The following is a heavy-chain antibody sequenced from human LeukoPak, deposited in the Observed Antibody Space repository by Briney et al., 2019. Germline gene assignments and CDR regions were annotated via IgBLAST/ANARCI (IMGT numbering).Heavy chain of an antibody. Sequence: PGGSLRLSCAASGFTFRSYDMHSVRHATGKGLEWVSGIGTAGEIYYPGSVKGRFTISRENAKNSLYLQMNSLRAGDTAVYYCAKDDGYNFGPVGYWGQGTLVTVSS. CDR3: AKDDGYNFGPVGY. J-gene: IGHJ4*02. V-gene: IGHV3-13*01. CDR2: IGTAGEI. D-gene: IGHD5-24*01. CDR1: GFTFRSYD.